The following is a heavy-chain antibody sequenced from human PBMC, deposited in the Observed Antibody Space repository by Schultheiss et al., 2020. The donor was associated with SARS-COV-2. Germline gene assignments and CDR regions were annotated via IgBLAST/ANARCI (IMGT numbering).Heavy chain of an antibody. CDR3: ATALQLWLRYMDV. D-gene: IGHD5-18*01. Sequence: GGSLRLSCAASGFTFSSYGMHWVRQAPGKGLEWVSSISSSSSYIYYADSVKGRFTISRDNSKNTLYLQMNSLRAEDTAVYYCATALQLWLRYMDVWGKGTTVTVSS. CDR1: GFTFSSYG. CDR2: ISSSSSYI. V-gene: IGHV3-21*04. J-gene: IGHJ6*03.